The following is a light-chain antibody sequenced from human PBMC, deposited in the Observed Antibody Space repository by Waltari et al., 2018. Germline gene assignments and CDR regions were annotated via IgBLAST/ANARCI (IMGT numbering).Light chain of an antibody. V-gene: IGKV3D-15*01. CDR2: STS. CDR3: QQYNYWPWT. Sequence: EIVMTQSPATLSMSPGESATLSCRASQSLNSAFAWYQQKPGQAPRLLIYSTSPRATGTPARFSGSGSGTEFTLTISSLQSEDFAIYYCQQYNYWPWTFGQGTRVEIK. CDR1: QSLNSA. J-gene: IGKJ1*01.